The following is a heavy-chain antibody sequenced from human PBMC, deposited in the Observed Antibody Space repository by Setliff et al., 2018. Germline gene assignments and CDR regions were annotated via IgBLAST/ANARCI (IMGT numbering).Heavy chain of an antibody. D-gene: IGHD5-18*01. CDR1: GGSISSGGYS. Sequence: PSETLSLTCAVSGGSISSGGYSWSWIRQPPGKGLEWIGYIYHSGSTYYNPSLKSRVTISVDRSKNQFSLKLSSVTAADTAVYYCARARGLRDTAMVGFDYWGQGTLVTVSS. CDR2: IYHSGST. V-gene: IGHV4-30-2*01. CDR3: ARARGLRDTAMVGFDY. J-gene: IGHJ4*02.